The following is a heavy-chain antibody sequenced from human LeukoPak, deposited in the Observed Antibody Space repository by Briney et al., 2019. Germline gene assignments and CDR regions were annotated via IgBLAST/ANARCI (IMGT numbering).Heavy chain of an antibody. CDR2: INPNSGGT. D-gene: IGHD3-22*01. CDR3: ARGMYYDSSGYRRG. V-gene: IGHV1-2*02. CDR1: GYTFTGYY. J-gene: IGHJ4*02. Sequence: ASVKVPCKASGYTFTGYYMHWVRQAPGQGLEWMGWINPNSGGTNYAQKFQGRVTMTRDTSISTAYMELSRLRSDDTAVYYCARGMYYDSSGYRRGWGQGTLVTVSS.